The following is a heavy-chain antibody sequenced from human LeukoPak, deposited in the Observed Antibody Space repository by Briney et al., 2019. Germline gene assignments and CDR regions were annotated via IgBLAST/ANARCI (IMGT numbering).Heavy chain of an antibody. Sequence: SETLSLTCTVSSGSISTSNYYWGWVRQPPGKALEWIGNIFYSGSTYYSPSLKSRVTISLDTSRNQFSLKLNSVTAADTALLYCARGITRSDAFDIWGQGTMVTVSS. D-gene: IGHD1-20*01. V-gene: IGHV4-39*07. CDR2: IFYSGST. J-gene: IGHJ3*02. CDR1: SGSISTSNYY. CDR3: ARGITRSDAFDI.